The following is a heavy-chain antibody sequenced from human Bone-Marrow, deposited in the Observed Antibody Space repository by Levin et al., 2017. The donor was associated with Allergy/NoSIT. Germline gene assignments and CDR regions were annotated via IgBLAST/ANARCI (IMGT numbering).Heavy chain of an antibody. Sequence: GGSLRLSCAASGISVSNNHMSWVRQAPGKGLECVAGIYSGGDTYQSDSVKSRFSVSRDNSKNTVYLHMSNLRGDDTAVYYCARGYKSGLSFGWGQGTLVTVSS. CDR1: GISVSNNH. CDR3: ARGYKSGLSFG. CDR2: IYSGGDT. J-gene: IGHJ4*02. D-gene: IGHD5-12*01. V-gene: IGHV3-66*01.